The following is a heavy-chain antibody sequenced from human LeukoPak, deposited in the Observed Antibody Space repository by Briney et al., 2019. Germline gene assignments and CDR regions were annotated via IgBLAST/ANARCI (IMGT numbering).Heavy chain of an antibody. J-gene: IGHJ4*02. CDR3: ARRYCTSSGCCLDY. CDR1: GFTFSSYS. V-gene: IGHV3-21*04. Sequence: GGSLRLSCAASGFTFSSYSMNWVRQAPGKGLEWVSSISSSSSYIYYADAVKGRFTISRDNAKNSLYLQMNSLRAEDTAVYYCARRYCTSSGCCLDYWGQGTLVTVSS. D-gene: IGHD2-2*01. CDR2: ISSSSSYI.